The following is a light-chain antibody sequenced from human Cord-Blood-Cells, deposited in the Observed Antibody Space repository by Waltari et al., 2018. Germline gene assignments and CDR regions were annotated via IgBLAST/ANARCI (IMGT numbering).Light chain of an antibody. J-gene: IGLJ1*01. CDR1: SRDVGGYNY. Sequence: QSAPTQPASVSGSPGQSITISCTRPSRDVGGYNYVPWYQQHPGKAPKLMIYDVSNRPSGVSNRFSGSKSGNTASLTISGLQAEDEADYYCSSYTSSSTYVFGTGTKVTVL. CDR2: DVS. CDR3: SSYTSSSTYV. V-gene: IGLV2-14*01.